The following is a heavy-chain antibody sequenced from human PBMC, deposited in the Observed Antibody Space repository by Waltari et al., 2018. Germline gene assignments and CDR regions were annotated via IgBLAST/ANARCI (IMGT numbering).Heavy chain of an antibody. V-gene: IGHV3-20*01. CDR3: AKEGGYTYYNNYFDS. CDR2: ISYNGANI. D-gene: IGHD3-10*01. J-gene: IGHJ5*01. Sequence: EAHLVESGGRETRPGGSLRLSGVASGFDFAFNGMRWVRQRPGKGLEWVASISYNGANIYYAESVEGRFSISRDNAQSSLFLQMNSLRVEDTAFYHCAKEGGYTYYNNYFDSWGQGTRVTVSS. CDR1: GFDFAFNG.